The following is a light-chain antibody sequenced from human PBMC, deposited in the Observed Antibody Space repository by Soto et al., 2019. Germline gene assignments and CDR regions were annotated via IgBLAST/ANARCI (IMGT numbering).Light chain of an antibody. J-gene: IGKJ4*01. CDR3: QQYNQWPLT. Sequence: ETVMTQSPVTLSVSPGQRVTLSCRASQSVTSDLAWYQQRPGQAPRLLIYGAATRATGIPARFSGSGSGTEFTLTISSLQSEDFAFYYCQQYNQWPLTFGGGTKVEIK. V-gene: IGKV3-15*01. CDR2: GAA. CDR1: QSVTSD.